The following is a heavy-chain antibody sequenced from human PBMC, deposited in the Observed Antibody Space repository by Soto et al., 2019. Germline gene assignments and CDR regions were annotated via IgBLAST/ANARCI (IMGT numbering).Heavy chain of an antibody. CDR1: GGTFSSYA. V-gene: IGHV1-69*13. CDR3: ARDSPYGGNSTNAL. D-gene: IGHD2-21*02. J-gene: IGHJ4*02. Sequence: ASVKVSCKASGGTFSSYAISWVRQAPGQGLEWMGGIIPIFGTANYAQKFQGRVTITADESTSTAYMELSSLRSEDTAVYYCARDSPYGGNSTNALWGQGTPVTVSS. CDR2: IIPIFGTA.